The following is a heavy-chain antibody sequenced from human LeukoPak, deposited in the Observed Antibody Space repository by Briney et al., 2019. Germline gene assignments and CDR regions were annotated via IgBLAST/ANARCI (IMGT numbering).Heavy chain of an antibody. D-gene: IGHD1-14*01. CDR3: AKVSGGGLYYDGMDV. Sequence: GGSLRLSCAASGFTYSSYAMNWVRQAPGKGLEWVSVISGSGGTTYYADSVKGRFTISRDSSKDTLYLQMNSLRAEDTAVYYCAKVSGGGLYYDGMDVWGQGTTVTVSS. CDR1: GFTYSSYA. J-gene: IGHJ6*02. V-gene: IGHV3-23*01. CDR2: ISGSGGTT.